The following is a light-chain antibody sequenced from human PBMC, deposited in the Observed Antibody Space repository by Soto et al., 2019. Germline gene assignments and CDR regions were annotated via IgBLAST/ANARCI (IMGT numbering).Light chain of an antibody. CDR3: QQYYSYWT. Sequence: DIPMTQSPSTLSASVGDRVNITCRASQTISNWLAWYQQKPGKAPTILIYDAASLEGGVPSRFSGSGSGTEFTLTLSSLQPDDFATYYCQQYYSYWTFGQGTKVEIK. CDR2: DAA. CDR1: QTISNW. J-gene: IGKJ1*01. V-gene: IGKV1-5*01.